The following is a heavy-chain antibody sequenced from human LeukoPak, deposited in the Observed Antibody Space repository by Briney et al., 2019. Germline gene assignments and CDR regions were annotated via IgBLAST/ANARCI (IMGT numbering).Heavy chain of an antibody. CDR3: AKDPAGYSSGWNGGYYYMAV. J-gene: IGHJ6*03. D-gene: IGHD6-19*01. CDR1: GVTFSSYG. V-gene: IGHV3-30*02. CDR2: IRYDGSNK. Sequence: PGGSLRLSCAASGVTFSSYGMHWVRQAPGKGLEWVAFIRYDGSNKYYADSVKGRFTISRDNSKNTLYLQRNSLRAEDTDVYYCAKDPAGYSSGWNGGYYYMAVWGKGATLTVSS.